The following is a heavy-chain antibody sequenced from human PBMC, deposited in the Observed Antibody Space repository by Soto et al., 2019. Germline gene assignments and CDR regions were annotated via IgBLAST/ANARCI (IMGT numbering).Heavy chain of an antibody. D-gene: IGHD1-7*01. V-gene: IGHV4-4*02. CDR3: ASRDPGTSVDY. CDR1: EFSFTSNNL. CDR2: IYRTGST. J-gene: IGHJ4*02. Sequence: PSETLSHTCAVSEFSFTSNNLLSWVRQPPGQGLEWIGEIYRTGSTNYNPSLKSRVTISLDKSENQFSLKVTSLTAADTAVYYCASRDPGTSVDYWGQGTLVTVSS.